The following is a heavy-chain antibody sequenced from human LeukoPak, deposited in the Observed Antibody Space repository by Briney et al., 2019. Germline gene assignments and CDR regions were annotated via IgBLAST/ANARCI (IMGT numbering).Heavy chain of an antibody. J-gene: IGHJ6*02. CDR2: INHSGST. CDR1: GGSFSGYY. Sequence: SETLPLTCAVYGGSFSGYYWSWIRQPPGKGLEWIGEINHSGSTNYNPSLKSRVTISVDTSKNQFSLKLSSVTAAYTAVYYCAMGSITMVRGVTNTHYSYYGMDVWGQGPTVTVSS. V-gene: IGHV4-34*01. CDR3: AMGSITMVRGVTNTHYSYYGMDV. D-gene: IGHD3-10*01.